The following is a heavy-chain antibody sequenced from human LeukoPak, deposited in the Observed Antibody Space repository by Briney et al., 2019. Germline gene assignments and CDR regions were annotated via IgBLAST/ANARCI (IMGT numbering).Heavy chain of an antibody. D-gene: IGHD6-13*01. J-gene: IGHJ5*02. CDR3: VKDAVPGRTGAGPGS. V-gene: IGHV3-30*02. Sequence: GGSLRLSCVASGFTFRNFGFHWVRQAPDKGLEWVAFIEHDGSIASYSESVKGRFSLSRDDSKTAVSLQMNSPRAEDTALYYCVKDAVPGRTGAGPGSWGQGTLVTVPS. CDR2: IEHDGSIA. CDR1: GFTFRNFG.